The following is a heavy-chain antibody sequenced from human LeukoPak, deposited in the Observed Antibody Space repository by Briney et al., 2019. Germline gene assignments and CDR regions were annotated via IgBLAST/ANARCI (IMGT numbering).Heavy chain of an antibody. CDR1: GFTFSSYA. V-gene: IGHV3-23*01. D-gene: IGHD3-16*02. J-gene: IGHJ4*02. Sequence: GGSLRLSCAASGFTFSSYAMSWVRQAPGKGLEWVSAISGSGGSTYYVDSVKGRFTISRDNSKNTLYLQMNSLRAEDTAVYYCARPPYDYVWGSYRYVGYWGQGTLVTVSS. CDR3: ARPPYDYVWGSYRYVGY. CDR2: ISGSGGST.